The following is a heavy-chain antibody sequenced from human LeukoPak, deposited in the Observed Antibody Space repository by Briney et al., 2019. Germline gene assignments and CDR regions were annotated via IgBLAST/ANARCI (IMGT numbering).Heavy chain of an antibody. J-gene: IGHJ3*01. CDR2: ISWNSGSI. D-gene: IGHD3-22*01. V-gene: IGHV3-9*03. CDR1: GFTFDDYA. Sequence: GGSLRLSCAASGFTFDDYAMHWVRQRPGKGLEWVSGISWNSGSIGYADSVQGRFSISRDNAKNSLYLQMNSLGAEDMALYYCAKTLKSQDYYVSSSFWESGDSDVWGQGTVVTVSS. CDR3: AKTLKSQDYYVSSSFWESGDSDV.